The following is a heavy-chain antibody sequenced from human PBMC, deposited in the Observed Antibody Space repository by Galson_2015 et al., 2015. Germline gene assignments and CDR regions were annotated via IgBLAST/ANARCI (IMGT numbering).Heavy chain of an antibody. CDR3: AKETRLAVTTGDIDY. CDR2: ISWNSGYSS. J-gene: IGHJ4*02. CDR1: GFTFDDYA. Sequence: SLRLSCAASGFTFDDYAMHWVRQAPGKGLEWVSGISWNSGYSSYYADSVKGRFTISRDNSKNTLFLQMNSLGAEDTAIYYCAKETRLAVTTGDIDYWGLGTLATVSS. V-gene: IGHV3-9*01. D-gene: IGHD4-11*01.